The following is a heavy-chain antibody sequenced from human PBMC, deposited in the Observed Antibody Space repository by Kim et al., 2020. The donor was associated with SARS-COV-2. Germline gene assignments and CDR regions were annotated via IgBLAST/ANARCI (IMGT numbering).Heavy chain of an antibody. J-gene: IGHJ5*02. CDR1: GGSFSGYY. CDR2: INHSGST. D-gene: IGHD4-4*01. Sequence: SETLSLTCAVYGGSFSGYYWSWIRQPPGKGLEWIGEINHSGSTNYNPSLKSRVTISVDTSKNQFSLKLSSVTAADTAVYYCARGTTVTTFFTSVRSFDP. V-gene: IGHV4-34*01. CDR3: ARGTTVTTFFTSVRSFDP.